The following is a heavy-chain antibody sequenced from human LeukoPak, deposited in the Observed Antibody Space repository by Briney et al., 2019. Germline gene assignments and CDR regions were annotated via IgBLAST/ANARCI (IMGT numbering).Heavy chain of an antibody. CDR2: MNPNSGNT. Sequence: ASVKVSCKASGYTFTSYDINWVRQAPGQGLEWMGWMNPNSGNTGYAKKFQGRVTMTTDTSTSTAYMELRSLRSDDTAVYYCAKGAQDIVVVPAAILVDWPYYYYYMDVWGKGTTVTISS. J-gene: IGHJ6*03. V-gene: IGHV1-8*01. D-gene: IGHD2-2*02. CDR3: AKGAQDIVVVPAAILVDWPYYYYYMDV. CDR1: GYTFTSYD.